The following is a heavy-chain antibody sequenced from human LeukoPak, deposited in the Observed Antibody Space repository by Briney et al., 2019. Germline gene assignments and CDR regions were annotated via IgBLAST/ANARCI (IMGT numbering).Heavy chain of an antibody. CDR1: GFTFSSYG. D-gene: IGHD2-15*01. V-gene: IGHV3-30*02. CDR3: AKPRAVVVAASFDY. Sequence: GGSLRLSCAASGFTFSSYGMHWVRQAPGKGLEWVAFIRYDGSNKYYPDSVKGRFTISRDNSKNTLYLQMNSLRAEDTAVYYCAKPRAVVVAASFDYWGQGTLVTVSS. CDR2: IRYDGSNK. J-gene: IGHJ4*02.